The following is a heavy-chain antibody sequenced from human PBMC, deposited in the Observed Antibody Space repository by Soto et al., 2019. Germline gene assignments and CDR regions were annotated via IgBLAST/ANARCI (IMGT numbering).Heavy chain of an antibody. V-gene: IGHV1-3*04. J-gene: IGHJ4*02. CDR1: GYSVINYA. CDR2: INIGDGNT. CDR3: ARGASSSWTSLDY. Sequence: ASVEVSCKASGYSVINYAIYWVRQAPGQRLEWMGRINIGDGNTKYSQRFQGRVTITRDTSASTAYMDLSSLTSDDTAVYCCARGASSSWTSLDYWGQGTLVTVSS. D-gene: IGHD6-13*01.